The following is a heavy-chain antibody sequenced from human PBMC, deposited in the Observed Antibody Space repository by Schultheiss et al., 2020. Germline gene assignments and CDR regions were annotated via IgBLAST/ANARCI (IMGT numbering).Heavy chain of an antibody. V-gene: IGHV5-51*01. D-gene: IGHD3-10*01. CDR2: IYPGDSDT. Sequence: GGSLRLSCKGSGYSFTSYWIGWVRQMPGKGLEWMWIIYPGDSDTRYSPSFQGQATISANKSISTAYLQWSSLKASDTAMYYCATTYGSGSYLLWGQGTLVTVSS. J-gene: IGHJ4*02. CDR3: ATTYGSGSYLL. CDR1: GYSFTSYW.